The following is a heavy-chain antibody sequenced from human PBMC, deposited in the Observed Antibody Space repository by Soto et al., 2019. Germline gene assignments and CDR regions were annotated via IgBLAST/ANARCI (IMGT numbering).Heavy chain of an antibody. V-gene: IGHV3-48*03. CDR3: AREELNCGGDCFAF. Sequence: EVQLVESGGNLVQPGRSLRLSCAASGFTFSSYEFNWVRQAPGKGLEWISYIGTSETNPYYAGSVKGRFTVSRDNAKNSVCLQMNSLRAEDTAIYHCAREELNCGGDCFAFWGQGALVTVSS. J-gene: IGHJ4*02. D-gene: IGHD2-21*01. CDR1: GFTFSSYE. CDR2: IGTSETNP.